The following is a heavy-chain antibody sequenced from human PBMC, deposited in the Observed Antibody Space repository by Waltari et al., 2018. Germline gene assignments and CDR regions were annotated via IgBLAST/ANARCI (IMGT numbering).Heavy chain of an antibody. Sequence: QVQLQQWGAGLLKPSETLSLTCTVSGGSFSAHYWTWIRQSPGKGLEWSGEVTRGGSTNYNPSVKSRVTISLDTSKNQFSLKMNSLTAADTAVYYCARGGDCGGDCVLGHWGQGTLVTVSS. CDR1: GGSFSAHY. V-gene: IGHV4-34*01. CDR2: VTRGGST. D-gene: IGHD2-21*02. CDR3: ARGGDCGGDCVLGH. J-gene: IGHJ4*02.